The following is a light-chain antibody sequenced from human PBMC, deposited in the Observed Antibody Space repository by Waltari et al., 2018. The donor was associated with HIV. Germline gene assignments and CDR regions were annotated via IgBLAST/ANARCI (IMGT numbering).Light chain of an antibody. J-gene: IGLJ2*01. CDR3: AAWDDSLRGPV. V-gene: IGLV1-47*01. CDR2: VNS. Sequence: QSVLTQPPSASGTPGQRVTISCSGSSSNIGSNHVYWYQHLTGTAPTLLIYVNSQRPSGVPDRFSGSKSGTSASLAISGLRSEDEGDYYCAAWDDSLRGPVFGGGSRLTVL. CDR1: SSNIGSNH.